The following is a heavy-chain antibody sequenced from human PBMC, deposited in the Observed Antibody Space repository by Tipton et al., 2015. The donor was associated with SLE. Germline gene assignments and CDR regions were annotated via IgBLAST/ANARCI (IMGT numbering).Heavy chain of an antibody. CDR2: TYYRSKWYN. Sequence: GLVKPSQTLSLTCAISGDSVSSNSAAWNWIRQSPSRGLEWLGRTYYRSKWYNDYAVSVKSRITINPDTSKNQFSLQLSSVTAADTAVYYCASWYSSSWYYFDYWGQGTLVTVSS. V-gene: IGHV6-1*01. D-gene: IGHD6-13*01. J-gene: IGHJ4*02. CDR3: ASWYSSSWYYFDY. CDR1: GDSVSSNSAA.